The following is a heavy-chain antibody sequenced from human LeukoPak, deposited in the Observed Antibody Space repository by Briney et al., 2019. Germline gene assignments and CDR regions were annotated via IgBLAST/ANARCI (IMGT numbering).Heavy chain of an antibody. Sequence: GGSLRLSCAASGFTFSDYYMSWIRQAPGKGLEWVSYISSSGSTIYYADYVKGRFTISRDNAKNSLYLQMNSLRAEDTAVYYCAKDQWGPYYYDSSGYSIYWGQGTLVTVSS. D-gene: IGHD3-22*01. J-gene: IGHJ4*02. CDR1: GFTFSDYY. CDR2: ISSSGSTI. V-gene: IGHV3-11*01. CDR3: AKDQWGPYYYDSSGYSIY.